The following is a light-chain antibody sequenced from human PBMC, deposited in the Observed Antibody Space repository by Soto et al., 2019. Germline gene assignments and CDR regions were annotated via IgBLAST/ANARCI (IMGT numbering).Light chain of an antibody. J-gene: IGLJ1*01. CDR3: RLYTSSDTPYG. CDR1: SSDVGAYDY. CDR2: VVS. Sequence: QSALTQPASVSGSPGQSITISCTGTSSDVGAYDYVSWYQQHPDKAPKLIIYVVSNRPSGVSNRFSGSKSGNTASLTISGVKAEDEADYYCRLYTSSDTPYGFGTGTNLTVL. V-gene: IGLV2-14*01.